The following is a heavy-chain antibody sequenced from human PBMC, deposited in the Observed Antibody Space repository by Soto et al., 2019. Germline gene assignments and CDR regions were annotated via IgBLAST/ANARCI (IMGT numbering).Heavy chain of an antibody. D-gene: IGHD2-2*01. CDR3: AKDVYFSSTSCYSDKWFDP. CDR1: GFTFSSYA. Sequence: GGSLRLSCAASGFTFSSYAMSWVRQAPGKGLEWVSAISGSGGSTYYADSVKGRFTISRDNSKNTLYLQMNSLRAEDTAVYYCAKDVYFSSTSCYSDKWFDPWGQGTLVTVSS. J-gene: IGHJ5*02. V-gene: IGHV3-23*01. CDR2: ISGSGGST.